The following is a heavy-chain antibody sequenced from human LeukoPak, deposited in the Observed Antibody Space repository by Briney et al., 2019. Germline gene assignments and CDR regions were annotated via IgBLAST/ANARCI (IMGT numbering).Heavy chain of an antibody. V-gene: IGHV3-23*01. CDR3: ARRNIAAAALDY. J-gene: IGHJ4*02. Sequence: PGGSLRLSCAASGFTFTSYWMGWVRQAPGKGLEWVSAISGSGGSTYYADSVKGRFTISRDNSKNTLYLQMNSLRAEDTAVYYCARRNIAAAALDYWGQGTLVTVSS. CDR1: GFTFTSYW. CDR2: ISGSGGST. D-gene: IGHD6-13*01.